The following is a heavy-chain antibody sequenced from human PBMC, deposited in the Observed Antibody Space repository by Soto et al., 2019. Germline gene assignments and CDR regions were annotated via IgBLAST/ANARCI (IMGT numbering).Heavy chain of an antibody. D-gene: IGHD2-2*01. CDR3: ARGQPFRGSCYVQVYYYYCCMDV. Sequence: PSETLSLTCTVSGGSISGYYWSWVRQPPGKGLEWIGFTHHSETAYYNPSLKSRLTLSVDTSKNHFSLMLSSVTAADTAVYYCARGQPFRGSCYVQVYYYYCCMDVWCQGTTVTGSS. V-gene: IGHV4-59*12. J-gene: IGHJ6*02. CDR2: THHSETA. CDR1: GGSISGYY.